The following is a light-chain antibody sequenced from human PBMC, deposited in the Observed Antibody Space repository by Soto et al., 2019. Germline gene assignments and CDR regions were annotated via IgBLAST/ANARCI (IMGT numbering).Light chain of an antibody. CDR1: QTVSSN. Sequence: EIVMTQSPATLSVSPWERATLSCRASQTVSSNLAWYQQKPGQAPRLLIYGASTRATGIPARFSGSGSGTEFTLTISSLQSEDFAVYYCQQYHKWPPLTFGGGTKVEI. J-gene: IGKJ4*01. CDR2: GAS. V-gene: IGKV3-15*01. CDR3: QQYHKWPPLT.